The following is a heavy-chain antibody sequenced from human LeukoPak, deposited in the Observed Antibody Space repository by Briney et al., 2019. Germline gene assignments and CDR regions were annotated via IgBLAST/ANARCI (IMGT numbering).Heavy chain of an antibody. J-gene: IGHJ4*02. D-gene: IGHD3-10*01. V-gene: IGHV4-39*01. CDR2: MSYTGSA. CDR1: GGSISSSSYY. Sequence: SETLSLTCTVSGGSISSSSYYWAWIRQPPGKGLEWIASMSYTGSAYYNPSLKSRVTISVDTSNNQFSLKLSSVTAADTAVYYCASLRAYGLQSYALDYWGQGTLVTVSS. CDR3: ASLRAYGLQSYALDY.